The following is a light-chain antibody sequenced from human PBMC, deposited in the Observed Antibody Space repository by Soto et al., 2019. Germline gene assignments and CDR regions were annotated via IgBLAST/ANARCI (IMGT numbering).Light chain of an antibody. CDR2: DAS. CDR3: QDYGGVWT. V-gene: IGKV1-5*01. CDR1: ESITNR. J-gene: IGKJ1*01. Sequence: DIQMTQSPSTLSASVGDRVTITCRASESITNRLAWYQQKPEKAPKVLIYDASNLQSGVPSRFSGSGFGTEFLLPFSSLQPDDFATYSFQDYGGVWTFGQGTKVDIK.